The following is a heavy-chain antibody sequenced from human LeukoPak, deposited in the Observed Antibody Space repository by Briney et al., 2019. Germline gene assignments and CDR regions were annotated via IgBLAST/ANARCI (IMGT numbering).Heavy chain of an antibody. D-gene: IGHD6-19*01. V-gene: IGHV3-53*01. CDR3: ARDGGSGWSSAFFDH. Sequence: PGGSLRLSCAASGFTVSRNYMSWVRQAPGKGPEWVSVIYSGGSTDYADSVKGRFTISRDNSKNTLYLQMSSLRAEDTAVYYCARDGGSGWSSAFFDHWGQGTLVTVSS. J-gene: IGHJ5*02. CDR1: GFTVSRNY. CDR2: IYSGGST.